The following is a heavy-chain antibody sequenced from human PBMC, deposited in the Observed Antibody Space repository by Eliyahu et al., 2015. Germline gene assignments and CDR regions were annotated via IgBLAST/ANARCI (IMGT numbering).Heavy chain of an antibody. CDR1: GFTFSSYG. CDR3: ARDWQQLANHPSYYFDY. V-gene: IGHV3-30*03. D-gene: IGHD6-13*01. Sequence: QVQLVESGGGVVQPGRSLRLSCAASGFTFSSYGMHWVRQAPGKGLEWVAVISYDGSNKYYADSVKGRFTISRDNSKNTLYLQMNSLRAEDTAVYYCARDWQQLANHPSYYFDYWGQGTLVTVSS. J-gene: IGHJ4*02. CDR2: ISYDGSNK.